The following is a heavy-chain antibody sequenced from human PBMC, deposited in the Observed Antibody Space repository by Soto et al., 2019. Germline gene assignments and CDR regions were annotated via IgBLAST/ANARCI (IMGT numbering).Heavy chain of an antibody. Sequence: GGSLRLSCAASGFTFSDYYMTWIRQAPGKGLEWVSYISSSGNSIYYADSVRGRFTVSRDNAKNSLFLQMNSRRAEDTAVYYCARRAAAGRSFDYWGLGTLVTVSS. CDR2: ISSSGNSI. V-gene: IGHV3-11*01. CDR1: GFTFSDYY. D-gene: IGHD6-13*01. CDR3: ARRAAAGRSFDY. J-gene: IGHJ4*02.